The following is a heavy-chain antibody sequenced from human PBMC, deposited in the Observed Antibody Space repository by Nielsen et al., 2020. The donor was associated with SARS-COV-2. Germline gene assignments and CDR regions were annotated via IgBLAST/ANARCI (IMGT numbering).Heavy chain of an antibody. Sequence: GESLKISCAVSGFTFSKFPMHWVRQAPGKGLEWLAIISYGGDNEHYADSVKGRFTVSRDNSKDTLHLQMNSLNPEDTAVYFRARETLDHTSSFVDHWGQGTLVTVSS. J-gene: IGHJ5*02. CDR3: ARETLDHTSSFVDH. CDR1: GFTFSKFP. CDR2: ISYGGDNE. V-gene: IGHV3-30-3*01. D-gene: IGHD6-6*01.